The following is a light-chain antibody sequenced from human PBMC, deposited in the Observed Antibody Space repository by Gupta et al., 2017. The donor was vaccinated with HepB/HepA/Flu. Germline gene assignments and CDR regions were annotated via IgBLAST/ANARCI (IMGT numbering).Light chain of an antibody. J-gene: IGLJ3*02. CDR2: TNN. Sequence: QSVLTQPPSASGTPGQRVTISCSGSNSNIGSNTVNWYQQPPGTAPKLLIYTNNHRPSGVPDRFSGSKSGTSASLAISGLQSEDEAGYFCAAWDDSLNGPVFGGGTKLTVL. CDR1: NSNIGSNT. V-gene: IGLV1-44*01. CDR3: AAWDDSLNGPV.